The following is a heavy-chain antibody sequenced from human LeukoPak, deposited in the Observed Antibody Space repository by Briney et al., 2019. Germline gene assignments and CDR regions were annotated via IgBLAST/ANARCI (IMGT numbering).Heavy chain of an antibody. D-gene: IGHD3-10*01. CDR2: ISGSGGST. V-gene: IGHV3-23*01. J-gene: IGHJ4*02. Sequence: GGSLRLSCAASGFTFSSYAMSWVRQAPGRGLEWVSAISGSGGSTYYADSVKGRFTISRDNAKNSLYLQMNSLRAEDTAVYYCARVRSMVRGVTPFDYWGQGTLVTVSS. CDR1: GFTFSSYA. CDR3: ARVRSMVRGVTPFDY.